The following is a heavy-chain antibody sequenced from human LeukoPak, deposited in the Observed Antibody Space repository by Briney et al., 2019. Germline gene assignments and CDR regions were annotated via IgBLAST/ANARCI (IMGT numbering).Heavy chain of an antibody. J-gene: IGHJ6*02. D-gene: IGHD6-13*01. Sequence: ASVKVSCKASGYTFTGYYMHWVRQAPGQGLEWMGWISAYNGNTNYAQKLQGRVTMTTDTSTSTAYMELRSLRSDDTAVYYCARDVSSWYYYYYYYGMDVWGQGTTVTVSS. CDR2: ISAYNGNT. V-gene: IGHV1-18*04. CDR1: GYTFTGYY. CDR3: ARDVSSWYYYYYYYGMDV.